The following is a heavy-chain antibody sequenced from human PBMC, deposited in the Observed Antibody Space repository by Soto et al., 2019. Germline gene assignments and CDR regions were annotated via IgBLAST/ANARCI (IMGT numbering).Heavy chain of an antibody. Sequence: PGWSLRLSCASSIFTFSSYAMHWVRQAPGKGLEWVAVISYDGNNKYYADSVKGRFTISRDNSKNTLYLQMNSLRTEDTAVYYCASRYPPDYWGQGTLVTVSS. CDR3: ASRYPPDY. V-gene: IGHV3-30-3*01. CDR2: ISYDGNNK. J-gene: IGHJ4*02. D-gene: IGHD1-1*01. CDR1: IFTFSSYA.